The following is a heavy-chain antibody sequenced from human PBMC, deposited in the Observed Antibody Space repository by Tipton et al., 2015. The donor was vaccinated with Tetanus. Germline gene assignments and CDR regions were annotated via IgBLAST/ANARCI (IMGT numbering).Heavy chain of an antibody. Sequence: TLSLTCTVSGGSSHSYYWSWIRQSAGRGLEWIGRIYSGGSTNYNPSLKSRVTMSMDTSKNEFSLKLKSVTVADTAVYFCARVLRYSTSGGWDDAFDIWGQGTRVTVSS. V-gene: IGHV4-4*07. CDR3: ARVLRYSTSGGWDDAFDI. D-gene: IGHD2-15*01. J-gene: IGHJ3*02. CDR2: IYSGGST. CDR1: GGSSHSYY.